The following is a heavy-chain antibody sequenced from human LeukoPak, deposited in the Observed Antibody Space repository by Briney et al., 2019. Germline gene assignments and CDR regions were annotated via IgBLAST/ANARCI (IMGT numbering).Heavy chain of an antibody. J-gene: IGHJ4*02. CDR1: GLTFVTYS. V-gene: IGHV3-48*01. CDR3: ARDIVVVPAASGSV. D-gene: IGHD2-2*01. CDR2: ISSSSSTI. Sequence: GGSLRLSCAASGLTFVTYSMNWVRQAPGKGLEWVSYISSSSSTIYYADSVKGRFTISRDNAKNSLYLQMNSLRAEDTAVYYCARDIVVVPAASGSVWGQGTLVTVSS.